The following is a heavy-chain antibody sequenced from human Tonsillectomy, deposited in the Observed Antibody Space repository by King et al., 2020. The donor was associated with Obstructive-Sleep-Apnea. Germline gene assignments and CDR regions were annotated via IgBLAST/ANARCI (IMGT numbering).Heavy chain of an antibody. D-gene: IGHD6-19*01. CDR1: GFTFSSYA. J-gene: IGHJ4*02. Sequence: VQLVESGGGLVQPGGSLRLSCAASGFTFSSYAMSWVRQAPGKGLEWVSGISGSGGSTYYADSVKGRFTISRDNSKNTLYLQMNSRRAEDTALYYCAKAPAVAGTGYFDYWGQGTLVTVSS. CDR2: ISGSGGST. CDR3: AKAPAVAGTGYFDY. V-gene: IGHV3-23*04.